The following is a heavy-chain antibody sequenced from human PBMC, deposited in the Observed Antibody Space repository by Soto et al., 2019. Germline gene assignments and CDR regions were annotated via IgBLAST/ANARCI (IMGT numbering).Heavy chain of an antibody. CDR2: ISGRGGST. V-gene: IGHV3-23*01. Sequence: HPGGSLRLSCAASGFTFSTYGMSWVRQAPGKGLEWVSGISGRGGSTYYADSVEGRFTISRDNSKITLYLQMNSLRAEDTAVYYCVKKLAADEPSSYHYGMDVWGQGTTVTVSS. D-gene: IGHD6-13*01. CDR3: VKKLAADEPSSYHYGMDV. CDR1: GFTFSTYG. J-gene: IGHJ6*02.